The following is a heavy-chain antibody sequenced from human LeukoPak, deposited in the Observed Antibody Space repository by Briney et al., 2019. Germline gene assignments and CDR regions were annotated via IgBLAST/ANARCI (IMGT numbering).Heavy chain of an antibody. V-gene: IGHV1-2*02. D-gene: IGHD3-22*01. CDR2: INPNSGGT. Sequence: GASVKVSCKASGYTFTGYYMHWVRQAPGQGLEWMGWINPNSGGTNYAQKFQGRVTMTRDTSISTAYMELSRLRSDDTAVYYCARDVSTNYYDSSGYYSPPHWGQGTLVTVSS. CDR1: GYTFTGYY. CDR3: ARDVSTNYYDSSGYYSPPH. J-gene: IGHJ1*01.